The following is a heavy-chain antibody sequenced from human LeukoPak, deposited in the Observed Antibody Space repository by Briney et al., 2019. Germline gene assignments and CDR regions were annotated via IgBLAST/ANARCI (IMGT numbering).Heavy chain of an antibody. V-gene: IGHV4-39*01. CDR1: GGSISSSSYY. CDR2: IYYSGST. Sequence: SETLSLTCTVSGGSISSSSYYWGWIRQPPGKGLEWIGSIYYSGSTYYNPSLKSRVTISVDTSKNQFSLKLSSVTAADPAVYYCARSGGSEFDPWGQGTLGTVSS. J-gene: IGHJ5*02. CDR3: ARSGGSEFDP.